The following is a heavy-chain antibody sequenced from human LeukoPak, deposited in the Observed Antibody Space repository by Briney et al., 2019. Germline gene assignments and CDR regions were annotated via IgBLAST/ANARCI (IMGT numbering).Heavy chain of an antibody. CDR3: ASELSNRENFAY. D-gene: IGHD1-26*01. CDR1: GYIFTGYY. V-gene: IGHV1-2*02. Sequence: EASVKVSCKASGYIFTGYYMHWVRQAPGQGLEWMGRINPNNGDTNYAQKFQGRVTMTRDTSISTAYMELSRLRSDDTAVYYCASELSNRENFAYWGQGTLVTVSS. J-gene: IGHJ4*02. CDR2: INPNNGDT.